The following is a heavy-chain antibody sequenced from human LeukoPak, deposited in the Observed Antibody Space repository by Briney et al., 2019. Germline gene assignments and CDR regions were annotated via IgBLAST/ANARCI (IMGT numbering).Heavy chain of an antibody. CDR3: AKAPETGSSSWYDY. Sequence: GGSLRLSCAASGFTFSSYSMSWVRQAAGKVLEWVSAISGIGGSTYYPESVKGRFTISRDTSKNTLYLQMNSLRAEDTAVYYCAKAPETGSSSWYDYWGQGTLVTVSS. J-gene: IGHJ4*02. CDR1: GFTFSSYS. CDR2: ISGIGGST. V-gene: IGHV3-23*01. D-gene: IGHD6-13*01.